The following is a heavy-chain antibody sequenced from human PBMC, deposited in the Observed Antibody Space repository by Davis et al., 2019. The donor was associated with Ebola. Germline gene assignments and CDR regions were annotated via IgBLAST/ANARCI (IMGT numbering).Heavy chain of an antibody. Sequence: SVKVSCKASGFTFNNPAVQWVRQAPGQPLEWIGWIVVARDDTKHAQTLQERVTITRDMTTDTAYMELSGLRSEDTAVYYCVADPTDYMFDFWGQGTPVTVSS. V-gene: IGHV1-58*01. CDR3: VADPTDYMFDF. D-gene: IGHD4-11*01. CDR2: IVVARDDT. J-gene: IGHJ4*02. CDR1: GFTFNNPA.